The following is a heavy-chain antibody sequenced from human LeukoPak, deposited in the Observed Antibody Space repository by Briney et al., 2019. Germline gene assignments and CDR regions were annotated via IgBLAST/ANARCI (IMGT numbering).Heavy chain of an antibody. CDR2: ISSSSSYI. V-gene: IGHV3-21*01. CDR1: GFTFDDYG. J-gene: IGHJ6*03. Sequence: GGSLRLSCAASGFTFDDYGMSWVRQAPGKGLEWVSSISSSSSYIYYADSVKGRFTISRDNAKNSLYLQMNSLRAEDTAVYYCARVEVTYYYDSSGYPNMDVWGKGTTVTVSS. D-gene: IGHD3-22*01. CDR3: ARVEVTYYYDSSGYPNMDV.